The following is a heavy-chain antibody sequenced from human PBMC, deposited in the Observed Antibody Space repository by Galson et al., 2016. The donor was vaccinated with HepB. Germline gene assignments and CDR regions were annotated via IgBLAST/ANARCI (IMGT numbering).Heavy chain of an antibody. V-gene: IGHV3-30-3*01. CDR2: ISYDESSD. CDR1: GFTFRNYW. D-gene: IGHD6-19*01. Sequence: SLRLSCAASGFTFRNYWMSWVRQAPGKGLEWAALISYDESSDYADSVKGRFTISRDNSKNTVYLQMNTLRAEDTGVYFCARGRKTGVPVYGTGYYGMDVWGKGTTVTASS. CDR3: ARGRKTGVPVYGTGYYGMDV. J-gene: IGHJ6*04.